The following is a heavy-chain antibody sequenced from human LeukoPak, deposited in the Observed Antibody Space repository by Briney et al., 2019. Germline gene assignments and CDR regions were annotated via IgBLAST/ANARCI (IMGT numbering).Heavy chain of an antibody. Sequence: SETLSLTCTVSGGSISSFYWSWIRQPAGKGLEWIGRIYSSGSTNYNPSFESRVTMSVDTSKNQLSLRLSSVTAADTAVYYCAGTTMTTFDYWGQGILVTVSS. V-gene: IGHV4-4*07. J-gene: IGHJ4*02. CDR2: IYSSGST. CDR1: GGSISSFY. D-gene: IGHD4-17*01. CDR3: AGTTMTTFDY.